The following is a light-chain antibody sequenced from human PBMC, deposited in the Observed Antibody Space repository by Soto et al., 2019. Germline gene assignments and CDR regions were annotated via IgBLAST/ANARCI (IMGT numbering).Light chain of an antibody. CDR2: LNSDGSH. V-gene: IGLV4-69*01. CDR3: QTWGTGIRV. Sequence: QLVLTQSPSASASLGASVKLTCTLSSGHSNYAIAWHQQLPEKGPRYLMKLNSDGSHRKGDGIPDRFSGSSSGAERYLTISSLQSEDEADYYCQTWGTGIRVFGTGTKLTVL. CDR1: SGHSNYA. J-gene: IGLJ1*01.